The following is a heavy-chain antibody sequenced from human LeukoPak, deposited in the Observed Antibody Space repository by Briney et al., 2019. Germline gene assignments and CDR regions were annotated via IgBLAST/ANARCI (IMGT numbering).Heavy chain of an antibody. CDR1: GFTFSSSW. D-gene: IGHD7-27*01. Sequence: PGGSLRLSCAASGFTFSSSWMHWVRHPPGKGLVWVSRINLDGSITNYADSVKGRFTISRDNAKNTLYLQMNSLRAEDTAVYGCLGWASGAYYWGQGTLVTVSS. CDR3: LGWASGAYY. V-gene: IGHV3-74*01. J-gene: IGHJ4*02. CDR2: INLDGSIT.